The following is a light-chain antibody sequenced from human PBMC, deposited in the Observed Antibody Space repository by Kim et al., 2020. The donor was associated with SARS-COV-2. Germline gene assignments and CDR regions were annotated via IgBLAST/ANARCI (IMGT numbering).Light chain of an antibody. V-gene: IGLV1-40*01. J-gene: IGLJ2*01. CDR2: GNS. CDR1: SSNIGAGYD. CDR3: QSYDSSLSGVV. Sequence: QRVTLSCTGSSSNIGAGYDVHWYQQLPGTAPKLLIYGNSNRPSGVPDRFSGSKSGTSASLAITGLQAEDEADYYCQSYDSSLSGVVFGGGTKVTVL.